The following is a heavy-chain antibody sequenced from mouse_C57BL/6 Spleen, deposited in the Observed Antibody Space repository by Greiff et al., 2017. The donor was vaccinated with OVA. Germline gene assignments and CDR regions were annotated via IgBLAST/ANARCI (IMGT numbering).Heavy chain of an antibody. V-gene: IGHV1-18*01. D-gene: IGHD2-3*01. Sequence: EVQLQQSGPELVKPGASVKIPCKAPGYSFTDYNMDWVKQSHGKSLEWIGDINPNNGGTIYNQKFKGKATLTVDKSSSTAYMELRSLTSEDTAVYYSAIYDGNQSWFAYWGQGTLVTVSA. J-gene: IGHJ3*01. CDR1: GYSFTDYN. CDR3: AIYDGNQSWFAY. CDR2: INPNNGGT.